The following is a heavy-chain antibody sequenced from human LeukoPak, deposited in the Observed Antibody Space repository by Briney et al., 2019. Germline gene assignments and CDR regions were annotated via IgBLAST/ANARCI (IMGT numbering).Heavy chain of an antibody. CDR2: ISSSGSTI. V-gene: IGHV3-48*03. Sequence: GGSLRLSCAASGFTFSSYEMNWVRQAPGKGLEWVSYISSSGSTIYYADSVKGRFTISRDNAKNSLYLQMNSLRAEDTAVYYCARSKVVVPAAVDFDYWGQGTLVTVSS. CDR3: ARSKVVVPAAVDFDY. J-gene: IGHJ4*02. CDR1: GFTFSSYE. D-gene: IGHD2-2*01.